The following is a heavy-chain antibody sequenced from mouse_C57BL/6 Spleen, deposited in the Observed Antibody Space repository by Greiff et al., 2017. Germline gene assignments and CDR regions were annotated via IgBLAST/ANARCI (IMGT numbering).Heavy chain of an antibody. Sequence: VQLQQSGPELVKPGASVKISCKASGYAFSSSWMNWVKQRPGKGLEWIGRIYPGDGDTNYNGKFKGKATLTADKSSSTAYMQLSSLTSEDSAVYFCAREAAQATADWGQGALVTVA. CDR1: GYAFSSSW. D-gene: IGHD3-2*02. V-gene: IGHV1-82*01. CDR3: AREAAQATAD. J-gene: IGHJ3*01. CDR2: IYPGDGDT.